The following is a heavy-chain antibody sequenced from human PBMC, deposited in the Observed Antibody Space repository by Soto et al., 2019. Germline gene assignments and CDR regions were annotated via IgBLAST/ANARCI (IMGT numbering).Heavy chain of an antibody. Sequence: GGSLRLSCAASGFTFSSYAMHWVRQAPGKGLEWVAVISYDGSNKYYADSVKGRFTISRDNSKNTLYLQMNTLRAKDTAVYYCARVLGSSSHWFDPWGQGTLVTVSS. J-gene: IGHJ5*02. CDR3: ARVLGSSSHWFDP. V-gene: IGHV3-30*04. D-gene: IGHD6-6*01. CDR1: GFTFSSYA. CDR2: ISYDGSNK.